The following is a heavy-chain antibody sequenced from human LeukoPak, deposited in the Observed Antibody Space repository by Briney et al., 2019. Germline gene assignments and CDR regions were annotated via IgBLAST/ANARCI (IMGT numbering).Heavy chain of an antibody. Sequence: ASVKVSCKASGYTFTGYYMHWLRQAPGQRLEWMGWINTNSGGTNYAQKFQGRVTMTRDTSISTAYMELSRLRSDDTAVYYCARDPSGVLRFLEWLSPYFDYWGQGTLVTVSS. D-gene: IGHD3-3*01. V-gene: IGHV1-2*02. CDR2: INTNSGGT. CDR1: GYTFTGYY. J-gene: IGHJ4*02. CDR3: ARDPSGVLRFLEWLSPYFDY.